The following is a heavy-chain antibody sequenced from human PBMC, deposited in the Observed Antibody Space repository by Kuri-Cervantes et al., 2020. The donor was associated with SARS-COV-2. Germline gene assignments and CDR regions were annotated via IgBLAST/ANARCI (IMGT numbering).Heavy chain of an antibody. CDR2: ISAYNGNT. J-gene: IGHJ4*02. D-gene: IGHD6-13*01. CDR3: AGDRIAAAGFSCQEY. CDR1: GYTFTSYG. V-gene: IGHV1-18*01. Sequence: ASVKVSCKASGYTFTSYGISWVRQAPGQGLEWMGWISAYNGNTNYAQKLQGRVTMTTDTSTSTAYMELRSLRSDGTGVYYCAGDRIAAAGFSCQEYWGQGTLVTVSS.